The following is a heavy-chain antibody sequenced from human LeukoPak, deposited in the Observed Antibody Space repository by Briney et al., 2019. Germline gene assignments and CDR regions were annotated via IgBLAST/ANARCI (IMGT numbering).Heavy chain of an antibody. J-gene: IGHJ6*02. V-gene: IGHV3-30-3*01. Sequence: GGSLRLSCAASGFSFSSYAMHWVRQAPGKGLEWVAVISFDGSNRYYVDSGKGRFTISRDNFKNTLFLQMNSLRDEDAAVYYCARDDLQMSYYYYGMDVWGQGTTVTVSS. CDR2: ISFDGSNR. CDR3: ARDDLQMSYYYYGMDV. D-gene: IGHD5-24*01. CDR1: GFSFSSYA.